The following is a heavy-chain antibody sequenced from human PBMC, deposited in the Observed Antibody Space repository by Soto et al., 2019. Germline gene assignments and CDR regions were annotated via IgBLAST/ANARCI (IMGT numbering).Heavy chain of an antibody. J-gene: IGHJ5*02. V-gene: IGHV3-9*01. CDR1: GFTFDDYA. CDR3: AKVYSSSWQYNWFDP. Sequence: GGSLRLSCAASGFTFDDYAMHWVRQAPGKGLEWVSGISWNSGSIGYADSVKGRFTISRDNAKNSLYLQMNSLRAEDTALYYCAKVYSSSWQYNWFDPWGQGTLVT. D-gene: IGHD6-13*01. CDR2: ISWNSGSI.